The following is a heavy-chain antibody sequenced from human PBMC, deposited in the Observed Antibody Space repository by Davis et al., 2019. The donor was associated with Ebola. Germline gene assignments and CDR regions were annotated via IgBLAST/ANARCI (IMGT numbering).Heavy chain of an antibody. V-gene: IGHV4-39*01. D-gene: IGHD4-23*01. CDR3: ARHVGSNSGIDY. CDR1: GGSISSSTYY. Sequence: MPSETLSLTCSVSGGSISSSTYYCAWFRQPPGRGLEWIATISHIGSTYYNPSLKSRVTIAADMSKNQFSLLLTSVTVADTAVYYCARHVGSNSGIDYWGQGVLVTVSS. CDR2: ISHIGST. J-gene: IGHJ4*02.